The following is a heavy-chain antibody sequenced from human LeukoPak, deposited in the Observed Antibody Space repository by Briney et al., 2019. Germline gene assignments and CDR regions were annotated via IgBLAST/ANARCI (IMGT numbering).Heavy chain of an antibody. V-gene: IGHV3-30*18. CDR1: GFTFSSYG. CDR3: AKDMIAAAGRNFDY. D-gene: IGHD6-13*01. Sequence: GGSLRLSCAASGFTFSSYGMHWVRQAPGKGLEWVAVISYDGSNKYYADSVKGRFTISRDNSKNTLYLQMNSLRAEDTAVYYCAKDMIAAAGRNFDYWGQGTLVTVSS. CDR2: ISYDGSNK. J-gene: IGHJ4*02.